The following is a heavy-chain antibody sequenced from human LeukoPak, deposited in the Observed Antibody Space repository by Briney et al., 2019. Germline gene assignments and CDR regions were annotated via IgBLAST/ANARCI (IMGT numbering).Heavy chain of an antibody. CDR2: IYYSGST. J-gene: IGHJ3*02. CDR1: GGSISSYY. V-gene: IGHV4-59*01. D-gene: IGHD5-18*01. Sequence: TSETLSLTCTVSGGSISSYYWSWIRQPPGKGLEWIGYIYYSGSTSYNPSLKSRVTISVDTSKNQFSLKLSSVTAADTAVYYCARDVRYSYDYVNAFDIWGQGTMVTVSS. CDR3: ARDVRYSYDYVNAFDI.